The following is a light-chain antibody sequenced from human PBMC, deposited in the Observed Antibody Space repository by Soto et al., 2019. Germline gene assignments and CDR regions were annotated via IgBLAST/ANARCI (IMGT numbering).Light chain of an antibody. J-gene: IGLJ2*01. CDR2: EVS. Sequence: QSALTQPASVSGSPGQSITISCTGTSNDVGGYNYVSWYQQHPGKAPKLMMYEVSNRPSGVSDRFSGSKSGNTAPLIISGLLAEDEADYYCSSFTSRTTVLFGGGTQLTVL. CDR3: SSFTSRTTVL. V-gene: IGLV2-14*01. CDR1: SNDVGGYNY.